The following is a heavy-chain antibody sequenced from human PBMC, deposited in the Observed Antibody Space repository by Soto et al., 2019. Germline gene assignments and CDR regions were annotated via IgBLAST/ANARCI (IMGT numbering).Heavy chain of an antibody. Sequence: SVKVSCKASGVTFTRQDMRWVRQAPGQGLEWMGGIIPIFGTPQYAEKFQDRVTITADESKSTAYMELSSLTSEDTAVYYCATNEGSEGYSFDYWGQGTLVTVSS. V-gene: IGHV1-69*13. CDR2: IIPIFGTP. D-gene: IGHD1-26*01. CDR1: GVTFTRQD. J-gene: IGHJ4*02. CDR3: ATNEGSEGYSFDY.